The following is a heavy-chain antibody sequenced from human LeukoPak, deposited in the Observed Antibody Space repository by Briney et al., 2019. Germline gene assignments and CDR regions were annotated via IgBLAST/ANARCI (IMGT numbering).Heavy chain of an antibody. CDR2: IYHTGSS. CDR3: ARVYTGSSWDYYYYMDV. J-gene: IGHJ6*03. D-gene: IGHD6-13*01. CDR1: AYSITNGHY. V-gene: IGHV4-38-2*02. Sequence: SETLSLTCTVSAYSITNGHYWGWIRQSPGKGLEWIGSIYHTGSSYYNPSLKSRVTISVDTSKNQFSLKLSSVTAADTAVYYCARVYTGSSWDYYYYMDVWGKGTTVTVSS.